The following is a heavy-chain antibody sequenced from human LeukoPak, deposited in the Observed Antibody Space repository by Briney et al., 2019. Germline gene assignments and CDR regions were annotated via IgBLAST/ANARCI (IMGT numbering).Heavy chain of an antibody. CDR2: INHSGST. J-gene: IGHJ4*02. CDR1: GDSISSSSNC. V-gene: IGHV4-39*01. D-gene: IGHD3-10*01. Sequence: SETLSLTCTVSGDSISSSSNCWGWIRQSPGKGLEWIGEINHSGSTNYNPSLKSRVTISVDTSKNQFSLKLSSVTAADTAVYYCARHHRLMVRGVNYWGQGTLVTVSS. CDR3: ARHHRLMVRGVNY.